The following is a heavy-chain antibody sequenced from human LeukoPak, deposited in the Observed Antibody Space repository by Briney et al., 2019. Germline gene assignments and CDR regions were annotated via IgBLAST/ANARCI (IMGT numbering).Heavy chain of an antibody. D-gene: IGHD1-26*01. Sequence: ASVKVSCKASGYTFTGYYLHWVRQAPGQGLDWMGWINPNSGGTTYAQNFKGRVTMTWDTSISTAYMELSRLRSDDTAVYYCAREWELLRKYLYPWGQGTLVTVSS. CDR2: INPNSGGT. CDR1: GYTFTGYY. CDR3: AREWELLRKYLYP. J-gene: IGHJ1*01. V-gene: IGHV1-2*02.